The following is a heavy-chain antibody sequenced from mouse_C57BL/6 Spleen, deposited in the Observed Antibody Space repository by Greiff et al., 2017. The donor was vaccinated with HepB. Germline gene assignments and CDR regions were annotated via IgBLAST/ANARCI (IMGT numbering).Heavy chain of an antibody. J-gene: IGHJ2*01. CDR1: GYTFTDYE. Sequence: QVQLKQSGAELVRPGASVTLSCKASGYTFTDYEMHWVKQTPVHGLEWIGAIDPETGGTAYNQKFKGKAILTADKSSSTAYMELRSLTSEDSAVYYCTGQIYYWGQGTTLTVSS. CDR3: TGQIYY. V-gene: IGHV1-15*01. D-gene: IGHD6-1*01. CDR2: IDPETGGT.